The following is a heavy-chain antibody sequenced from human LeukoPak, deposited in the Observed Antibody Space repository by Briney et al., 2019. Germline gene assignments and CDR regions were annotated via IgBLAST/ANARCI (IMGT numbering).Heavy chain of an antibody. CDR2: ISGSGGST. CDR1: GFTFSSYA. Sequence: PGGSLRLSCAASGFTFSSYAMSWVRQAPGKGLEWVSAISGSGGSTYYADSVKGRFTISRDNSKNTLYLQTNSLRAEDTAVYYCAKHYYGSGSYDYWGQGTLVTVSS. D-gene: IGHD3-10*01. V-gene: IGHV3-23*01. J-gene: IGHJ4*02. CDR3: AKHYYGSGSYDY.